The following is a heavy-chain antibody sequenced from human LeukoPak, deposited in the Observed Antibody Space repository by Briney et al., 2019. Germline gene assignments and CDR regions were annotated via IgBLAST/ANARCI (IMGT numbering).Heavy chain of an antibody. CDR3: ARDPYYDAFDI. CDR2: IYYTGNT. Sequence: PSETLSLTCTVSGGSISSSYYWSWIRQPPGKGLEWIGFIYYTGNTNYNPSLKSRVTISVDTSKNQFSLKLSSVTAADMAVYYCARDPYYDAFDIWGQGTMVIVSS. J-gene: IGHJ3*02. CDR1: GGSISSSYY. V-gene: IGHV4-59*01. D-gene: IGHD1-26*01.